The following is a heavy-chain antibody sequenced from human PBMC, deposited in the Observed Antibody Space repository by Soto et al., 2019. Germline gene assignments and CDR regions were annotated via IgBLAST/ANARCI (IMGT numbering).Heavy chain of an antibody. CDR3: AKGGSGSYSNAFDI. V-gene: IGHV4-39*01. CDR1: GDSICSSSYY. D-gene: IGHD3-10*01. Sequence: LSLTCSVGGDSICSSSYYWGWIRQPPGKGLEWIGSIYYSGSTYYNPSLKSRVTISVDTSKNQFSLKLSSVTAADTAVYYCAKGGSGSYSNAFDIWGQGTMVTVSS. CDR2: IYYSGST. J-gene: IGHJ3*02.